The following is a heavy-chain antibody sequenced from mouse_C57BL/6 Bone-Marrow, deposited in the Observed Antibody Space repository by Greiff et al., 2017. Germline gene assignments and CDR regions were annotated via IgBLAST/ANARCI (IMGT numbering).Heavy chain of an antibody. J-gene: IGHJ1*03. CDR3: TKADN. Sequence: QVPLQQSGPVLVSPGASVTISCMAPGYTFTSHWMHVVRQRPGHGLAWIGEIFPGSGSTYYNEKFKGKATLTVDTSSSTAYMQPSCLPSDDSTVYCCTKADNWSKETTDTDTS. CDR2: IFPGSGST. CDR1: GYTFTSHW. V-gene: IGHV1-56*01. D-gene: IGHD3-3*01.